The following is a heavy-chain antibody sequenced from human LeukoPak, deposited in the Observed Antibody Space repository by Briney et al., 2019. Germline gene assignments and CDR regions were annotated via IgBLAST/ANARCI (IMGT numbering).Heavy chain of an antibody. CDR2: INHSGNT. Sequence: PSETLSLTCAVYGESFSGYYWGWIRQPPGKGLEWIGDINHSGNTNYNPSLKSRVTISVDTSKNQFSLRLRSVTAADTAMYYCASAYSGYDLGAFDIWGQGTMVTVSS. J-gene: IGHJ3*02. CDR1: GESFSGYY. V-gene: IGHV4-34*01. CDR3: ASAYSGYDLGAFDI. D-gene: IGHD5-12*01.